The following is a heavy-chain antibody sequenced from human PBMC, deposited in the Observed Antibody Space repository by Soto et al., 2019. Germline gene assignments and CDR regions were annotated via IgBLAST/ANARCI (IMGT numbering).Heavy chain of an antibody. CDR1: GYTFTTYA. J-gene: IGHJ4*02. CDR3: AREQQYSISSQVFDS. CDR2: ISTYNGNT. Sequence: QDQLVQSGAEVKKPGASVKPSCKASGYTFTTYAISWVRQAPGQGLEWMGRISTYNGNTKYAQKLEGRVTMTTETAPSTAYMELRSLRSHDAAVYYCAREQQYSISSQVFDSWGQSTMVTVSS. V-gene: IGHV1-18*01. D-gene: IGHD6-6*01.